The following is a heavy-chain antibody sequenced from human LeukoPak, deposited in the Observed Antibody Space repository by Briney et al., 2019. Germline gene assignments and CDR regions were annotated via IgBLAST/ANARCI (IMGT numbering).Heavy chain of an antibody. CDR1: GFTFSRFS. Sequence: GSLRLSCAASGFTFSRFSMAWIRQAPGKGLEWVAQITVTGGVAAGNAYYRDSVKGRFTISRDNSKNTLYLEMNSLRAEDTAVYYCAKDDFGSVDHWGQGALVTISS. CDR2: ITVTGGVAAGNA. J-gene: IGHJ4*02. D-gene: IGHD3-3*01. CDR3: AKDDFGSVDH. V-gene: IGHV3-23*01.